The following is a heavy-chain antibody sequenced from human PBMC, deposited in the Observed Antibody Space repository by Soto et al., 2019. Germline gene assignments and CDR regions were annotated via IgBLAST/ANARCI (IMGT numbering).Heavy chain of an antibody. V-gene: IGHV4-30-4*01. J-gene: IGHJ4*02. CDR2: IFYSGST. D-gene: IGHD3-10*01. Sequence: QVQLQESGPGLVKPSQTLSLTCTVSGGSISSGDYYWNWIRQPPGKGLEWIGYIFYSGSTYYNPSLKSRITISVATSKNPFSLKRSSVTAAVTAVYYCATVSYYYGSGSSGDYWGQGPLVTVSS. CDR1: GGSISSGDYY. CDR3: ATVSYYYGSGSSGDY.